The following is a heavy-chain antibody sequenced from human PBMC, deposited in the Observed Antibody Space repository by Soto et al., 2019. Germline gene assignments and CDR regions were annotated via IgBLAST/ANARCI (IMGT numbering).Heavy chain of an antibody. CDR2: ISAYNGNT. D-gene: IGHD3-9*01. V-gene: IGHV1-18*01. CDR1: GYTFTSYG. Sequence: ASVKVSCKASGYTFTSYGISWVRQAPGQGLEWMGWISAYNGNTSYAQKLQGRVTMTTDTSTGTAYMELRSLRSDDTAVYYCARFTAGYPKAKSSYYMDVWGKGTTVTVSS. CDR3: ARFTAGYPKAKSSYYMDV. J-gene: IGHJ6*03.